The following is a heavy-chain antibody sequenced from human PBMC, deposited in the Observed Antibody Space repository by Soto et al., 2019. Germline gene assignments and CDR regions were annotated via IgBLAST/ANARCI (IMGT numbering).Heavy chain of an antibody. Sequence: GGSLRLSCAASGFTFSSYWMSWVRQAPGKWLEWVANIKQDGSEKYYVDSVKGRFTISRDNAKNSLYLQMNSLRAEDTAVYYCARARGTYYDFWSEGYWGQGXLVTVYS. CDR3: ARARGTYYDFWSEGY. CDR2: IKQDGSEK. V-gene: IGHV3-7*03. CDR1: GFTFSSYW. D-gene: IGHD3-3*01. J-gene: IGHJ4*02.